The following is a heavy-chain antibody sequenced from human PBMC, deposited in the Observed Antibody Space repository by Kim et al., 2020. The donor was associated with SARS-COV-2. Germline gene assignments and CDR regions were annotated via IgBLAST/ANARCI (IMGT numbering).Heavy chain of an antibody. CDR2: IIPIFGTA. CDR1: GGTFSSYA. Sequence: SVKVSCKASGGTFSSYAISWVRQAPGQGLEWMGGIIPIFGTANYAQKFQGRVTITADESTSTAYMELSSLRSEDTAVYYCARDLGDSSGYWSVGDAFDIWGQGTMVTVSS. CDR3: ARDLGDSSGYWSVGDAFDI. J-gene: IGHJ3*02. D-gene: IGHD3-22*01. V-gene: IGHV1-69*13.